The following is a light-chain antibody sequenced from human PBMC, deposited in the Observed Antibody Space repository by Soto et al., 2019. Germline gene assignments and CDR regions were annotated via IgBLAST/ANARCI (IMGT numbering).Light chain of an antibody. V-gene: IGLV1-40*01. CDR3: QSYDSSLATWV. J-gene: IGLJ3*02. Sequence: QSVLTLPPSLSGAPWQRVAISCTGSSSNIGADYDVHWYFHIPGTAPKLLIHANTNRPSGVPARFSGSQSGTSASLAITGLQADDEGHYYCQSYDSSLATWVFGGGTKLTVL. CDR2: ANT. CDR1: SSNIGADYD.